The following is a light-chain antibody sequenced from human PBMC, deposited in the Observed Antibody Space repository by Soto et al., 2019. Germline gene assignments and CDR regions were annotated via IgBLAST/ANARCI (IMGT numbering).Light chain of an antibody. CDR1: SSDVGGYNY. CDR2: EVS. CDR3: SSYAGSNRV. V-gene: IGLV2-8*01. Sequence: QSALTQPPSASGSPGQSVTISCTGTSSDVGGYNYVSWYQQHPGKAPKLTIYEVSKRPSGVPDRFSGSKSGNTASLTVSGLQAEDEADYYCSSYAGSNRVIGGGTKLTVL. J-gene: IGLJ2*01.